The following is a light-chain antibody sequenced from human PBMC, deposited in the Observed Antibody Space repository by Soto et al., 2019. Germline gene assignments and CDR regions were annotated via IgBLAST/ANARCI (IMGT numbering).Light chain of an antibody. CDR2: DVS. CDR1: SSDVEAYNY. V-gene: IGLV2-11*01. CDR3: CSNAVSLEV. J-gene: IGLJ1*01. Sequence: QSVLTQPPSVSGSPGQSVTISCTGTSSDVEAYNYVAWYQQHPGKAPKVMIYDVSKRPPGAHDRFSGSKSGNTASLTISWLQAEDEADYYCCSNAVSLEVFGTGTKVTVL.